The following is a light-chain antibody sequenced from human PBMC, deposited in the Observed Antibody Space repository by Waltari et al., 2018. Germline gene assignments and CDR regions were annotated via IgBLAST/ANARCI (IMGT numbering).Light chain of an antibody. CDR3: QHYVSLAVT. V-gene: IGKV3-20*01. CDR2: DEA. CDR1: QSGSRT. J-gene: IGKJ1*01. Sequence: EIVLTQSPGTLSLSPGERATLSCRASQSGSRTLAWYQQKPGQAPRLLIYDEASRATGIPDRFSGSGAGTDFSLTITRLEPEDFAVYYCQHYVSLAVTFGQGTKVEIK.